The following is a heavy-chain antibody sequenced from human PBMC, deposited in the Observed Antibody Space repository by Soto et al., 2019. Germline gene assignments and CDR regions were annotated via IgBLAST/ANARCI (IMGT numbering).Heavy chain of an antibody. CDR3: ARDRPYYDILTGLDLDY. Sequence: GGSLRLSCAASGFTFSSYAMHWVRQAPGKGLEWVAVISYDGSNKYNADSVKGRFTISRDNPKNTLYLQMNSLRAEDTAVYYCARDRPYYDILTGLDLDYWGQGTLVTVSS. J-gene: IGHJ4*02. V-gene: IGHV3-30-3*01. D-gene: IGHD3-9*01. CDR1: GFTFSSYA. CDR2: ISYDGSNK.